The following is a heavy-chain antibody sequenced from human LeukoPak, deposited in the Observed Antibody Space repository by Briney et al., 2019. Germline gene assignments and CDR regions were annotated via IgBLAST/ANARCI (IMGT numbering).Heavy chain of an antibody. J-gene: IGHJ4*02. CDR2: ISSNGGST. V-gene: IGHV3-64*01. D-gene: IGHD6-19*01. Sequence: GGSLRLSCAASGFTFSSYAMHWVRQAPGKGLEYVSAISSNGGSTYYANSVKGRFTISRGNSKNTLYLQMGSLRAEDMAVYYCARDRSGWAFDYWGQGTLVTVSS. CDR3: ARDRSGWAFDY. CDR1: GFTFSSYA.